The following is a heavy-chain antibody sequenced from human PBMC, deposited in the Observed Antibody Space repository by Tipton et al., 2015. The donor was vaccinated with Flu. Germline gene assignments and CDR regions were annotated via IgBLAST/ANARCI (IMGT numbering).Heavy chain of an antibody. J-gene: IGHJ4*02. CDR2: TYSGDRT. CDR1: GFTVSSNY. D-gene: IGHD3-22*01. V-gene: IGHV3-66*01. CDR3: ASSPWFKEGRLPY. Sequence: SLRLSCAASGFTVSSNYMSWVRQAPGKGLEWVSVTYSGDRTYSADSVKGRFTISRDNSKNTLFLQMNSLRSNDTAVYYCASSPWFKEGRLPYWGQGILVTVSS.